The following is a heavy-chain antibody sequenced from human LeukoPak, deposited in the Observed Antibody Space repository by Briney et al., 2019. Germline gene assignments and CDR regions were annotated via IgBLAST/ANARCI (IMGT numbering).Heavy chain of an antibody. J-gene: IGHJ4*02. V-gene: IGHV4-39*07. Sequence: SETLSLTCTVSGGSISSSSYYWGWIRQPPGKGLEWIGEINHSGSTNYNPSLKSRVTISIDTSKSQFSLKFISVTAADTAVYYCARVRVKSYGPGSYSDYWGQGTLVTVSS. CDR3: ARVRVKSYGPGSYSDY. CDR1: GGSISSSSYY. CDR2: INHSGST. D-gene: IGHD3-10*01.